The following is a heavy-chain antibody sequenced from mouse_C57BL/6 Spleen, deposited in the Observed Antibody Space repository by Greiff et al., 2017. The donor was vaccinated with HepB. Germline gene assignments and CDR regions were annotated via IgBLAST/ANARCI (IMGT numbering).Heavy chain of an antibody. D-gene: IGHD2-1*01. CDR2: INPGSGGT. CDR3: ARGGAYGNYETWFAY. V-gene: IGHV1-54*01. J-gene: IGHJ3*01. CDR1: GYAFTNYL. Sequence: QVQLQQSGAELVRPGTSVKVSCKASGYAFTNYLIEWVKQRPGQGLEWIGVINPGSGGTNYNEKFKGKATLTADKSSSTAYMQLSSLTSEDSAVYFCARGGAYGNYETWFAYWGQGTLVTVSA.